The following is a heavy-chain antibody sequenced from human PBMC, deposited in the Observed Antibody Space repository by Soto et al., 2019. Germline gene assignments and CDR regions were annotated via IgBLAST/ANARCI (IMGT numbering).Heavy chain of an antibody. D-gene: IGHD3-3*01. CDR3: ARAPRFLIFWYFDL. J-gene: IGHJ2*01. Sequence: EVQLLESGGGLAQPGGSLRLSCAASGFTFSSYDMSWVRQVPGKGLEWVSGISGSGGSTYYADSVKGRFTISRDNAKNSLYLQMNSLRPEDTAVYYCARAPRFLIFWYFDLWGRGTLVTVSS. CDR2: ISGSGGST. V-gene: IGHV3-23*01. CDR1: GFTFSSYD.